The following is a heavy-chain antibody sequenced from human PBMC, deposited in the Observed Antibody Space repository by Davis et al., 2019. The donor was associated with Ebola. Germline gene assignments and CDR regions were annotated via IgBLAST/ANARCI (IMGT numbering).Heavy chain of an antibody. CDR1: TVTFSVDA. Sequence: GESLKIPCAAPTVTFSVDALSRVRQAPGKGLEWVAIISYDGVSKYYADYVRGRFTISRDNSKHTVYLQMNSLTTEDTAEYYCVKGGSYYGSGSYWVRYYGMDVWGQGTTVTVSS. D-gene: IGHD3-10*01. V-gene: IGHV3-30*18. CDR2: ISYDGVSK. J-gene: IGHJ6*02. CDR3: VKGGSYYGSGSYWVRYYGMDV.